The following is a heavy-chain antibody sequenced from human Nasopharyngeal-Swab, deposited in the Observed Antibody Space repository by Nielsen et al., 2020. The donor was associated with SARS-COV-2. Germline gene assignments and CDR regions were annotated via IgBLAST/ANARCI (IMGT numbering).Heavy chain of an antibody. D-gene: IGHD1-26*01. V-gene: IGHV5-51*01. J-gene: IGHJ6*02. CDR3: AIGAAVGTLFHGMDV. CDR1: GYSFTSYW. Sequence: GESLKISCKGSGYSFTSYWIAWVRQAPGKGLECMGTIFPGDSATRYSPSFEGRVTISVDQSITTAYLHWTSLKASDTAKYYCAIGAAVGTLFHGMDVWGQGTMVTVSS. CDR2: IFPGDSAT.